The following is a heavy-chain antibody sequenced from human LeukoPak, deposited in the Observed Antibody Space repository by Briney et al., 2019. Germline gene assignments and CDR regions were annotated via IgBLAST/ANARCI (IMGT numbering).Heavy chain of an antibody. Sequence: LTGGSLRLSCAASGFTFDDYAMHWVRQGPGKGLEWVSAIRGDGGSTYYADSVKGRFTISRDNSKNSLYLRMNSLRTEDTALYYCAKGSSWFDYWGQGTLVTVSS. J-gene: IGHJ4*02. D-gene: IGHD6-13*01. CDR3: AKGSSWFDY. CDR2: IRGDGGST. V-gene: IGHV3-43*02. CDR1: GFTFDDYA.